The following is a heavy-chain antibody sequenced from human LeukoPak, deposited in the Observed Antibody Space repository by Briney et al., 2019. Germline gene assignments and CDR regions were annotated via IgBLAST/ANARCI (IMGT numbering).Heavy chain of an antibody. D-gene: IGHD2-15*01. V-gene: IGHV3-53*01. CDR3: ARVLGYCSGGSYSIKGYYYYMDV. J-gene: IGHJ6*03. Sequence: GGSLRLSCAASGFTVSSNYMSWVRQAPGKGLEWVSVIYSGGSTYYADSVKGRFTISRDNSKNTLYLQMNSLRAEDTAVYYCARVLGYCSGGSYSIKGYYYYMDVWGKGTTVTVSS. CDR1: GFTVSSNY. CDR2: IYSGGST.